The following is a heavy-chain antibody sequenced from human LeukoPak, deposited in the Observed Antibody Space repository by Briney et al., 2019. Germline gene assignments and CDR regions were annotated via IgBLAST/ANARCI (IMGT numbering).Heavy chain of an antibody. CDR2: IRYDGSDK. CDR1: GFNFTNYD. D-gene: IGHD2-21*02. V-gene: IGHV3-30*02. Sequence: GGSLRLSCATSGFNFTNYDMHWVRQAPGKGLEWVAFIRYDGSDKYYADSVKGRFTISRDNSKNTLYLQMNSLRTEDTAVYYCAKGDTSWGQGTLVTVSS. CDR3: AKGDTS. J-gene: IGHJ5*02.